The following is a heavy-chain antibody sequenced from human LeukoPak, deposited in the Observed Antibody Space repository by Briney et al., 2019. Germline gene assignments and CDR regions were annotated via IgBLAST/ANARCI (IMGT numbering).Heavy chain of an antibody. Sequence: GGSLRLSCAASGFTFSSHSMNWVRQAPGKGLEWVSSISSSSSYIYYADSVKGRFTISRDNAKNSLYLQMNSLRAEDTAVYYCARVAGSGSYLQFDYWGQGTLVTVSS. V-gene: IGHV3-21*01. J-gene: IGHJ4*02. CDR1: GFTFSSHS. CDR2: ISSSSSYI. D-gene: IGHD3-10*01. CDR3: ARVAGSGSYLQFDY.